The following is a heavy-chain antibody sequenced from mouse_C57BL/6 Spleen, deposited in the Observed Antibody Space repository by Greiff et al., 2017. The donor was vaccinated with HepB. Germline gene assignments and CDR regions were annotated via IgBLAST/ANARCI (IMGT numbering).Heavy chain of an antibody. Sequence: EVQLQQSGPVLVKPGASVKMSCKASGYTFTDYYMNWVKQSHGKSLEWIGVINPYNGGTSYNQKFKGKATLTVDKSSSTAYMELNSLTSEDSAVYYCARSGLGPLYAMDYWGQGTSVTVSS. J-gene: IGHJ4*01. D-gene: IGHD3-1*01. CDR2: INPYNGGT. CDR1: GYTFTDYY. V-gene: IGHV1-19*01. CDR3: ARSGLGPLYAMDY.